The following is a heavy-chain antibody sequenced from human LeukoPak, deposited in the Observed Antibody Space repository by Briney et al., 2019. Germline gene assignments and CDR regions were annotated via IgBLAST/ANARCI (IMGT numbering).Heavy chain of an antibody. J-gene: IGHJ4*02. CDR3: ARDNYYDSSGYTDY. V-gene: IGHV4-39*07. CDR1: GGSISSSSYY. Sequence: KTSETLSLTCSVSGGSISSSSYYWGWIRQPPGKGLEWIGYIYYSGSTYYNPSLKSRVTISLDTSKNQFSLKVRSVTAADTAVYYCARDNYYDSSGYTDYWGQGTLVTVSS. D-gene: IGHD3-22*01. CDR2: IYYSGST.